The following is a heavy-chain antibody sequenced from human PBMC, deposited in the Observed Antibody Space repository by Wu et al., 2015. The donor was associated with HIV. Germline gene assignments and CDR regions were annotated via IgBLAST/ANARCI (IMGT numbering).Heavy chain of an antibody. CDR1: GYTFTNYG. J-gene: IGHJ5*02. CDR2: ISSYNGNT. Sequence: QVQLVQSGAEVKKPGASVNVSCEASGYTFTNYGITWVRQAPGQGLEWMGWISSYNGNTNYEQKLQGRLTMTTDTSTSTAYMELRSLRSDDTAVYYCARVLLWFGELKYNWFDPWGQGTLVTVSS. V-gene: IGHV1-18*01. D-gene: IGHD3-10*01. CDR3: ARVLLWFGELKYNWFDP.